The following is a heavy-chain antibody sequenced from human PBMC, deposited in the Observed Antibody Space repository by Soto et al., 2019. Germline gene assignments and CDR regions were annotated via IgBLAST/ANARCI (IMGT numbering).Heavy chain of an antibody. CDR3: AKDRSGYHGGMDV. CDR1: VFTFSIYG. CDR2: ISGSGGST. Sequence: RRALPVSCAACVFTFSIYGMNWVRQAPGKGLDWVSAISGSGGSTYYADSVNGRFTISRDNSKNSLYLQMKSLRAEDTAVYYCAKDRSGYHGGMDVWGQGTTVTVSS. D-gene: IGHD5-12*01. J-gene: IGHJ6*01. V-gene: IGHV3-23*01.